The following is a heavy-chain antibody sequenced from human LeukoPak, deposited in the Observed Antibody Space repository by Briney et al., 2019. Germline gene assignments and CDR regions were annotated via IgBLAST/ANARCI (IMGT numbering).Heavy chain of an antibody. Sequence: GGSLRLSCAASGFTFSSYAMSWVRQAPGKGLEWVSAISGSGGSTYYADSVKGRFTISRDNSKNTLYLQMNSLSAEDTAVYYCAKDGYSYGYPLDYWGQGTLVTVSS. D-gene: IGHD5-18*01. CDR1: GFTFSSYA. CDR3: AKDGYSYGYPLDY. J-gene: IGHJ4*02. V-gene: IGHV3-23*01. CDR2: ISGSGGST.